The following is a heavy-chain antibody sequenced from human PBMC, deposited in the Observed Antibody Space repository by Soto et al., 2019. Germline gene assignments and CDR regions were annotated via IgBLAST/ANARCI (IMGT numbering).Heavy chain of an antibody. CDR3: ARGEADSSGYPVRAFDI. D-gene: IGHD3-22*01. Sequence: SETLSLSCAVSGGSISGGSYSWSWIRQAPGKGLEWIGYIFHSGSTYYNPSLKSRVTISVDRSKNQFSLKLSSVAAADTAVYYCARGEADSSGYPVRAFDIGGQGTMVTVSS. CDR1: GGSISGGSYS. CDR2: IFHSGST. V-gene: IGHV4-30-2*01. J-gene: IGHJ3*02.